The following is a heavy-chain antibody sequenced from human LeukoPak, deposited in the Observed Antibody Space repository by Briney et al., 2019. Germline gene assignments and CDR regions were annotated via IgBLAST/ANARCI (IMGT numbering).Heavy chain of an antibody. V-gene: IGHV3-33*06. D-gene: IGHD6-6*01. CDR2: IWYDGSNK. CDR3: AKEYSSSFDY. Sequence: GGSLRLSCAASGFTFSSYGMHWVRQAPGKGLEWVAVIWYDGSNKYYADSVKGRFTISRDNSKNTLYLQMNSLRAEDTTVYYCAKEYSSSFDYWGQGTLVTVSS. J-gene: IGHJ4*02. CDR1: GFTFSSYG.